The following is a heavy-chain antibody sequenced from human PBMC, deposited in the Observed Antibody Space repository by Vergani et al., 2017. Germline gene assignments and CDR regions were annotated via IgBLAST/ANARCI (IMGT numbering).Heavy chain of an antibody. CDR2: MNPNSGNT. D-gene: IGHD3-22*01. J-gene: IGHJ4*02. CDR1: GYTFTSYD. Sequence: QVQLVQSGAEVKKPGASVKVSCKASGYTFTSYDINWVRQATGQGLEWMGWMNPNSGNTGYAQKFQGRVTMTRNTSISTPYMELSSLRSEDTAVYYCARCYYDSSGYYYVPLDYWGQGTLVTVSS. CDR3: ARCYYDSSGYYYVPLDY. V-gene: IGHV1-8*01.